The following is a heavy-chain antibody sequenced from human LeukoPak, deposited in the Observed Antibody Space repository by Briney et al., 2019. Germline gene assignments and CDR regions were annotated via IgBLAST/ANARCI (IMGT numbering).Heavy chain of an antibody. V-gene: IGHV3-66*02. D-gene: IGHD3-10*01. Sequence: GGSLRPSCAASGFTVSSNYMSWVRQAPGKVLEWVSVIYSGGSTYYADSVKGRFTISRDNSKNTLYLQMNSLRAEDTAVYYCAREGRGSGSYYPYYFDYWGQGTLVTVSS. CDR2: IYSGGST. J-gene: IGHJ4*02. CDR3: AREGRGSGSYYPYYFDY. CDR1: GFTVSSNY.